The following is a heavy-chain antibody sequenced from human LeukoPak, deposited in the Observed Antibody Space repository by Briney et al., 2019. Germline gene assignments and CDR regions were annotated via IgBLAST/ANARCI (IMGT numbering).Heavy chain of an antibody. D-gene: IGHD3-16*01. CDR2: IYYSGST. CDR3: ARHGGLRTPPDY. V-gene: IGHV4-30-4*01. CDR1: GGSISSGDYY. Sequence: PSETPSLTCTVSGGSISSGDYYWSWIRQPPGKGLEWIGYIYYSGSTYYNPSLKSRVTISVDTSKNQFSLKLSSVTAADTAVYYCARHGGLRTPPDYWGQGTLVTVSS. J-gene: IGHJ4*02.